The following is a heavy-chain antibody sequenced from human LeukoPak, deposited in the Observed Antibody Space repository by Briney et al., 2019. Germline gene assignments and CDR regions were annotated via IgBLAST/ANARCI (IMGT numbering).Heavy chain of an antibody. CDR2: IKQDGSEK. CDR1: GFTFSSYW. CDR3: ARVDLGTMVRGVTHGGCFDY. Sequence: GGSLRLSCAASGFTFSSYWMSWVRQAPGKGLEWVANIKQDGSEKYYVDSVKGRFTISRDNAKYSLYLQMNSLRAEDTAEYYCARVDLGTMVRGVTHGGCFDYWGQGTLVTVSS. J-gene: IGHJ4*02. V-gene: IGHV3-7*01. D-gene: IGHD3-10*01.